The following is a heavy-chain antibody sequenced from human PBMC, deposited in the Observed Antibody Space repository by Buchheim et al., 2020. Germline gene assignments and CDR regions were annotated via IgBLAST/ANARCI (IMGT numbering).Heavy chain of an antibody. CDR3: ARDLGDIVVVPAAIRDYYYYMDV. V-gene: IGHV7-4-1*02. J-gene: IGHJ6*03. CDR2: INTNTGNP. Sequence: QVQLVQSGSELKKPGASVKVSCKASGYTFTSYAMNWVRQAPGQGLEWMGWINTNTGNPTYAQGFTGRFVFYLDPSVSTAYLQISSLKAEDTAVYYCARDLGDIVVVPAAIRDYYYYMDVWGKGTT. CDR1: GYTFTSYA. D-gene: IGHD2-2*02.